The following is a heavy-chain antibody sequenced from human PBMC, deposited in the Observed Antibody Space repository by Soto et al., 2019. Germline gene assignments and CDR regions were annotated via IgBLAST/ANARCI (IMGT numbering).Heavy chain of an antibody. CDR2: ISGSGSPI. Sequence: QVQLVESGGGLVKPGGSLRFSCAASGFTFSDYYMSWIRQAPGKGLEWVSYISGSGSPIYYADSVKGRVTISRDNAKNSLYLQMNSLRAEDTAVYYCARAHPNWYGVDHYYGLDVWGHGTTVTVSS. CDR1: GFTFSDYY. V-gene: IGHV3-11*01. D-gene: IGHD1-1*01. CDR3: ARAHPNWYGVDHYYGLDV. J-gene: IGHJ6*02.